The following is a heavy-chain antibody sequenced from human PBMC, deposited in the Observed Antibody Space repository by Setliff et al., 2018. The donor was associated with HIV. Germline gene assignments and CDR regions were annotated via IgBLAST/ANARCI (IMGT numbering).Heavy chain of an antibody. D-gene: IGHD6-19*01. CDR2: IYISGST. V-gene: IGHV4-4*07. CDR1: GGSISSYY. Sequence: SETLSLTCTVSGGSISSYYWSWIRQPAGKGLEWIGHIYISGSTNYNPSFNSRVTMSVDTSKNQFSLRLTSVTAGDTAMYHCARDRSSGWSKDWFDTWGQGILVTVSS. CDR3: ARDRSSGWSKDWFDT. J-gene: IGHJ5*02.